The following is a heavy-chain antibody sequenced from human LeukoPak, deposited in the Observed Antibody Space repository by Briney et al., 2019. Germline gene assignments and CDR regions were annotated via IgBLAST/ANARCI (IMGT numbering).Heavy chain of an antibody. CDR1: GYTFTGYY. V-gene: IGHV1-18*04. Sequence: ASVKVSCKASGYTFTGYYMHWVRQAPGQGLEWMGWISAYNGNTNYAQKLQGRVTMTTDTSTSTAYMELRSLRSDDTAVYYCARGDSSSFWIGYWFDPWGQGTLVTVSS. CDR2: ISAYNGNT. CDR3: ARGDSSSFWIGYWFDP. D-gene: IGHD6-13*01. J-gene: IGHJ5*02.